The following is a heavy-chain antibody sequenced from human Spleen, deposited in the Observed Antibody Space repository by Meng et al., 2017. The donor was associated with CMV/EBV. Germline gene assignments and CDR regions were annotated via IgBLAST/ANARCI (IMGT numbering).Heavy chain of an antibody. CDR1: GGSFSSYY. Sequence: QVPPKQWGAGVLKASKTLSLTCAVYGGSFSSYYWSWIRQPPGKGLEWIGEINHSGSTNYTPSLKSRVTISVDTSKNQFSLKLSSVTAADTAVYYCARYAWHSMMPFDYWGQGTLVTVSS. CDR2: INHSGST. V-gene: IGHV4-34*01. J-gene: IGHJ4*02. D-gene: IGHD3-22*01. CDR3: ARYAWHSMMPFDY.